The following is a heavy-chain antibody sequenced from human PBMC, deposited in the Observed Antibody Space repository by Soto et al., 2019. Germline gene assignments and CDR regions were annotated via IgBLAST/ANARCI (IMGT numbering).Heavy chain of an antibody. CDR2: ISWNSGSI. Sequence: GGSLRLSCAASGFTFDDYAMHWVRQAPGKGLEWVSGISWNSGSIGYADSVKGRFTISRDNAKNSLYLQMNSLRAEDTALYYCAKDKDRVVAATDYWGQGTLVTVSS. V-gene: IGHV3-9*01. CDR1: GFTFDDYA. D-gene: IGHD2-15*01. CDR3: AKDKDRVVAATDY. J-gene: IGHJ4*02.